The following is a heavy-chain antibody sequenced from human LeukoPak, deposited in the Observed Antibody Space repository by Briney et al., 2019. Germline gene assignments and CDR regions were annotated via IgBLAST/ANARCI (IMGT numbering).Heavy chain of an antibody. Sequence: SETLSLTCTVSGGSISSYYWSWIRQPPGKGLEWIGRIYTSGSTNYNPSLKSRVTMSVDTSKNQFSLKLSSVTAADTAVYYCAGRYCSSTSCYLRGFDPWGQGTLVTVSS. V-gene: IGHV4-4*07. CDR3: AGRYCSSTSCYLRGFDP. CDR2: IYTSGST. D-gene: IGHD2-2*01. CDR1: GGSISSYY. J-gene: IGHJ5*02.